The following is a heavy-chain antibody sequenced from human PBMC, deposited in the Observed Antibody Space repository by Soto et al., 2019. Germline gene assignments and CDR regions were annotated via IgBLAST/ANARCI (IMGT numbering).Heavy chain of an antibody. J-gene: IGHJ2*01. CDR2: ISSSSSYI. D-gene: IGHD2-15*01. CDR1: GFTFSSYS. Sequence: EVQLVESGGGLVKPGGSLRLSCAASGFTFSSYSMNWVRQAPGKGLEWVSSISSSSSYIYYADSVKGRFTISRDNARSSLYLQMNSLRAEDTAVYYCARDMGGCSGGSCYSVWYFDLWGRGTLVTVSS. CDR3: ARDMGGCSGGSCYSVWYFDL. V-gene: IGHV3-21*01.